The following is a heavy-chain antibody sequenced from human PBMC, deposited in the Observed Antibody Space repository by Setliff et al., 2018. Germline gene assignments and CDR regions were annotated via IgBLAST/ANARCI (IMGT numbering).Heavy chain of an antibody. J-gene: IGHJ5*02. CDR3: ARVTNWGLDLRFDP. CDR1: GESFSNNY. V-gene: IGHV4-34*01. Sequence: SETLSLTCSVYGESFSNNYWIWIRQPPGKGLEWIGESNHSGSTSYNPSLKSRVTMSVATFENHFSLKLNSLTAADTAVYYCARVTNWGLDLRFDPWGQGILVTVS. D-gene: IGHD7-27*01. CDR2: SNHSGST.